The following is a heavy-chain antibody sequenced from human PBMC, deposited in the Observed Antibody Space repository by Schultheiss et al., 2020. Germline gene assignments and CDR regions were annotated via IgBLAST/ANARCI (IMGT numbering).Heavy chain of an antibody. CDR3: ARAYYYDSRIMMYSRNTYAFDI. Sequence: GGSLRLSCAASGSTFNNFAMHLVRQAPGKGLEWVSAISGSGGSTYYADSVKGRFTISRDNSKNSLYLQMNSLRDEDTAVYYCARAYYYDSRIMMYSRNTYAFDICCQGTMVTGSS. J-gene: IGHJ3*02. D-gene: IGHD3-22*01. V-gene: IGHV3-23*01. CDR2: ISGSGGST. CDR1: GSTFNNFA.